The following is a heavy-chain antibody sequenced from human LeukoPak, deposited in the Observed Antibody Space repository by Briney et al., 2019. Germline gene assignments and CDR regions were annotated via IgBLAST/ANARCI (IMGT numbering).Heavy chain of an antibody. J-gene: IGHJ3*02. CDR3: ARGFDSSSGWYPAFDI. CDR1: GGLISISTYY. D-gene: IGHD6-19*01. V-gene: IGHV4-61*05. Sequence: SETLSLTCTVSGGLISISTYYWGWIRQPPGKGLEYIGYIYYSGITNYNPSLKSRVTISIDASKNQISLKLTSVTAADTAVYYCARGFDSSSGWYPAFDIWGQGTMVTVSS. CDR2: IYYSGIT.